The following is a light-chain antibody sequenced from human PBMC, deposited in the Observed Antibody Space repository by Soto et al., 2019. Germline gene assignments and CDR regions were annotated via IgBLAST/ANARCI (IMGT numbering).Light chain of an antibody. CDR3: QHYNSYSEA. CDR1: QTIRSW. V-gene: IGKV1-5*03. J-gene: IGKJ1*01. Sequence: IQMTQSPSTLSGSVGDRVTLTCRASQTIRSWLAWYQQKTGKAPKLLIYKASTLKSGVPSRFRGSGSGTEFTLTISRLQPDDFETYYCQHYNSYSEAFGQGTKVDIK. CDR2: KAS.